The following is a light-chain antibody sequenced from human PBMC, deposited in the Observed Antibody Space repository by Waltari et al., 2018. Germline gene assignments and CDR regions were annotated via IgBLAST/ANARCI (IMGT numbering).Light chain of an antibody. Sequence: QSALTQPASVSGSPGQSITISCTGTSSDVGSYNLVSWYQQHPGKVPKRMIYEEIKRPSGLSNRFSGSKSGNTASLTISGLQAEDEADYYCCSYAAGGSSVLFGGGTKLTVL. CDR3: CSYAAGGSSVL. CDR2: EEI. J-gene: IGLJ2*01. CDR1: SSDVGSYNL. V-gene: IGLV2-23*01.